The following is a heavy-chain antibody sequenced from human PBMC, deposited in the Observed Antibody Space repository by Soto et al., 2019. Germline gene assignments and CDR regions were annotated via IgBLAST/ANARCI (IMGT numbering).Heavy chain of an antibody. V-gene: IGHV3-53*01. Sequence: HPGGSLRLSCAASGFTVSSNYMSWVRQAPGKGLEWVSVIYSGGSTYYADSVKGRFTISRDNSKNTLYLQMNSLRAEDTAVYYCARSKERYSYGPDWGQGTLVTVSS. CDR1: GFTVSSNY. J-gene: IGHJ4*02. CDR3: ARSKERYSYGPD. CDR2: IYSGGST. D-gene: IGHD5-18*01.